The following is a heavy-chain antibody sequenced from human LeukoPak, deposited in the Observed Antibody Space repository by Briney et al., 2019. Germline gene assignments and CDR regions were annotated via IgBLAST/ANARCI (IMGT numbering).Heavy chain of an antibody. Sequence: PGGSLRLSCAASGFTFSSYWMSWVRQAPGKGLEWVANIKQDGSEKYYVDSVKGRFTISRDSAKNSLYLQMNSLRAEGTAVYYCARSTNYYNYYMDVWGKGTTVTVFS. D-gene: IGHD5-24*01. CDR1: GFTFSSYW. CDR2: IKQDGSEK. CDR3: ARSTNYYNYYMDV. V-gene: IGHV3-7*01. J-gene: IGHJ6*03.